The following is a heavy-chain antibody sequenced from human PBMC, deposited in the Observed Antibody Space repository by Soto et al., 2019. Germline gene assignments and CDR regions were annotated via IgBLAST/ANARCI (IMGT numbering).Heavy chain of an antibody. CDR3: ATMGTPATGLYFFDY. CDR1: GGSISSGDYY. V-gene: IGHV4-30-4*01. D-gene: IGHD2-15*01. CDR2: ISYSGST. J-gene: IGHJ4*02. Sequence: SETLSLTCTVSGGSISSGDYYWSWISQPPGKGLEWIGFISYSGSTYYSTSLKSRVTISVDTSKSQFSLNLSFVTAADTAVYYCATMGTPATGLYFFDYWGQGSLVTVSS.